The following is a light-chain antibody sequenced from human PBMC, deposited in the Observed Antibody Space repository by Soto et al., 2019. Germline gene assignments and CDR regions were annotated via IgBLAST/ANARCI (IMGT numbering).Light chain of an antibody. CDR2: DAS. Sequence: DIQMTQSPSTLSASVGDRVTITCRASQSNSSWLAWYQQKPGKAPKLLIYDASSLESGVPSRFSGSGSGTEFTLTISSLQPDDFATYYCQQYNSYSGTFGQGIKVDIK. V-gene: IGKV1-5*01. J-gene: IGKJ1*01. CDR3: QQYNSYSGT. CDR1: QSNSSW.